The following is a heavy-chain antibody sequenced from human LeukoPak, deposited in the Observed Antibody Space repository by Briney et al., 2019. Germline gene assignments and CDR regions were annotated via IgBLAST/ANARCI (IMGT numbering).Heavy chain of an antibody. D-gene: IGHD6-13*01. V-gene: IGHV1-3*01. CDR3: ARGSSSWYSEGYFQH. Sequence: ASVKVSCKASGYSFTDYAMHWVRQAPGQRLEWMGWINAANGSTKYSQKFQGRVTITRDTSASRAYMELSSLRSEDTAVYYCARGSSSWYSEGYFQHWGQGTLVTVSS. CDR1: GYSFTDYA. CDR2: INAANGST. J-gene: IGHJ1*01.